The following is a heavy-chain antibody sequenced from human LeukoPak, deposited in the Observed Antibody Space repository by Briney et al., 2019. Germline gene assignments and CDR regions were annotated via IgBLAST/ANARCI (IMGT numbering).Heavy chain of an antibody. CDR2: ISSSSSTI. CDR3: AKATPPRDGSNPDF. Sequence: GGSLRLSCAASGFTFSSYSMTWVRQAPGKGLEWVSYISSSSSTIYYADSVKGRFTISRDNAKNSLYLQMNSLRAEDTAVYYCAKATPPRDGSNPDFWGQGTLVTVSS. V-gene: IGHV3-48*01. D-gene: IGHD5-24*01. J-gene: IGHJ4*02. CDR1: GFTFSSYS.